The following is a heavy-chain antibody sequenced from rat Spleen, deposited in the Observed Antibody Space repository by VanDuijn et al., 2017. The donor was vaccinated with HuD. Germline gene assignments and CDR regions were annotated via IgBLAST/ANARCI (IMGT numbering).Heavy chain of an antibody. D-gene: IGHD4-3*01. Sequence: EVQLVESGGGLVQPGRSLKLSCAASGFTFSNFDMAWVRQAPTTGLEWVASISPSGVTYYRDSVTGRFTVSRENAKSTLHLLMDSLRSEDTATYYCARQDTSGYSNWFTYWGQGTLVTVSS. J-gene: IGHJ3*01. CDR1: GFTFSNFD. CDR2: ISPSGVT. CDR3: ARQDTSGYSNWFTY. V-gene: IGHV5-25*01.